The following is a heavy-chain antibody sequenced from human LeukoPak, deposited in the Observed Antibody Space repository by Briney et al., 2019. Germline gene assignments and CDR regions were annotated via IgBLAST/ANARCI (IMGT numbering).Heavy chain of an antibody. CDR1: GFTYISYA. J-gene: IGHJ6*03. Sequence: PGGSLRLSCAASGFTYISYAMSWVRQAPGKGMEWVSAISGSGGSTYYADSVKGRFTISRDNSKNTLYLQMNSLRAEDTAVYYCAGRTTTHRRTYYYYMDVWGKGTTVTVSS. CDR3: AGRTTTHRRTYYYYMDV. V-gene: IGHV3-23*01. D-gene: IGHD1-1*01. CDR2: ISGSGGST.